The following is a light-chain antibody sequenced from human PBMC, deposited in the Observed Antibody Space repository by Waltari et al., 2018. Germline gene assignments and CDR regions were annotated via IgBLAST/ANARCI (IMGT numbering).Light chain of an antibody. CDR2: EVS. Sequence: QSALTQPASVSGSPGQSITIPCPGTSSSVGGYNYVSWYQHYPGKVPNLMIYEVSNRPSGVSNRFSGSKSGSTASLTISGLQAEDEGDYYCSSYTSSSAWVFGGGTKLTVL. CDR3: SSYTSSSAWV. J-gene: IGLJ3*02. V-gene: IGLV2-14*01. CDR1: SSSVGGYNY.